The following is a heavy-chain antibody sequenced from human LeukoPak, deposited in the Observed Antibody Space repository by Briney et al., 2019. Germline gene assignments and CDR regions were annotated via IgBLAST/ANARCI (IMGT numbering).Heavy chain of an antibody. CDR2: INHSGST. D-gene: IGHD3-10*01. J-gene: IGHJ3*02. CDR1: GGSFSGYY. CDR3: ASPGSGRHAFDI. V-gene: IGHV4-34*01. Sequence: SETLSLTCAVYGGSFSGYYWSWIRQPPGKGLEWIGEINHSGSTNCNPSLKSRVTISVDTSKNQFSLKLSSVTAADTAVYYCASPGSGRHAFDIWGQGTMVTVSS.